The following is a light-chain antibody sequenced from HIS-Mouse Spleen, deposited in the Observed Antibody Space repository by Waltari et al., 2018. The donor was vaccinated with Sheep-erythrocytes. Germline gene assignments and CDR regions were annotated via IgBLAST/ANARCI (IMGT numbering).Light chain of an antibody. J-gene: IGKJ1*01. CDR3: QQYGSSPRT. CDR2: GAS. CDR1: QRVSSSD. V-gene: IGKV3-20*01. Sequence: EIVLSQSPGTLSLSPGERATLPCRARQRVSSSDLAWYQQKPGQAPRLLIYGASSRATGIPDMFSGSGSGTDFTLTISRLEPEDFAVYYCQQYGSSPRTFGQGTNVEIK.